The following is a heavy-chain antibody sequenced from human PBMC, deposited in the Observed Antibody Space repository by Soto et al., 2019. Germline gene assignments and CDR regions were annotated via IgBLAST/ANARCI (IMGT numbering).Heavy chain of an antibody. CDR1: GYTFTNYD. J-gene: IGHJ4*02. CDR3: AREFTYYYDSCGAPAFDD. CDR2: VNPNSGST. Sequence: ASVKVSCKASGYTFTNYDINWVRQATGQGLEWMGWVNPNSGSTGYAQKFQDRVTMTTNTSLNTAYMELSSLRSEDTAVYYCAREFTYYYDSCGAPAFDDWGQGTLVTVSS. D-gene: IGHD3-22*01. V-gene: IGHV1-8*01.